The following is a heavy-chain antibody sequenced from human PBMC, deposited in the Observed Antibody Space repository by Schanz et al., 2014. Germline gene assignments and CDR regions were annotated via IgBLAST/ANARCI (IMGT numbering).Heavy chain of an antibody. D-gene: IGHD6-19*01. CDR1: GYTFTAYG. V-gene: IGHV1-69*04. CDR2: IIPSLGLA. J-gene: IGHJ6*03. CDR3: ARLGTGMAVAGSVIDSYYYYMDV. Sequence: QVQLVQSGAEVKKPGASVKVSCQTSGYTFTAYGINWVRQAPGQGLEWMGRIIPSLGLAKYEQKFQDKVTITADTSTTTAYMELSGLRSEDTAVYYCARLGTGMAVAGSVIDSYYYYMDVWGEGTTVTVSS.